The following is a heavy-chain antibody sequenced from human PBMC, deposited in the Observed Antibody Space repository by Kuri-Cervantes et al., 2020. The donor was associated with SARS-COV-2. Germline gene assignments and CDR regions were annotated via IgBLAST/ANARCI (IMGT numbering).Heavy chain of an antibody. Sequence: ASVKVSCKASGYTFTGYYMHWVRQAPGQGLEWMGWINPNSGGTNYAQKFQGRVTITADESTSTAYMELSSLRSEDTAVYYCARGFWGSSYYYYMDVWGEGTTVTVSS. CDR1: GYTFTGYY. V-gene: IGHV1-2*02. J-gene: IGHJ6*03. D-gene: IGHD3-16*01. CDR3: ARGFWGSSYYYYMDV. CDR2: INPNSGGT.